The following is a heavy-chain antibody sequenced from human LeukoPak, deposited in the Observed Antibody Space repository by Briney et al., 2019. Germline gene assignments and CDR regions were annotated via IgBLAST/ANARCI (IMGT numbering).Heavy chain of an antibody. CDR2: IYSGLTA. D-gene: IGHD5-12*01. Sequence: GGSLRLSCAASGFTVSSNYMTWVRQAPGKGLEWVSVIYSGLTAYYSDSVKGRFTISSDNSKNTLYLQMNSLRVEDTAVYYCARVQSGYNQRYFHYYMDVWGKGTTVTVSS. V-gene: IGHV3-66*01. J-gene: IGHJ6*03. CDR1: GFTVSSNY. CDR3: ARVQSGYNQRYFHYYMDV.